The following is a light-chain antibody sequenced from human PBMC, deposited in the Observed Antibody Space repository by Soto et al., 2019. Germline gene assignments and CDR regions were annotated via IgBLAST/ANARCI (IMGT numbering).Light chain of an antibody. CDR3: QQYNNWPPWT. Sequence: VLTQTPATLSASPGERSTLSCRASQSVSSNLAWYQQKPGQAPRLXXYGASTRATGIPARFSGSGCGTEFTLTISSLQSEDFAVYYGQQYNNWPPWTFGQGTKVDIK. CDR2: GAS. V-gene: IGKV3-15*01. CDR1: QSVSSN. J-gene: IGKJ1*01.